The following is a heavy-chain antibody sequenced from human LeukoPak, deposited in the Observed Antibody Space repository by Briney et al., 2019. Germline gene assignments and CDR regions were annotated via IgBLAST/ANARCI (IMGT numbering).Heavy chain of an antibody. V-gene: IGHV4-59*01. CDR3: ARVYYYDSSGYYYAAFDI. CDR2: IYYSGST. J-gene: IGHJ3*02. Sequence: SETLSLTCSVSGGSISSYYWSWIRQPPGKGLEWIGYIYYSGSTNYNPSLKSRVTISVDTSKNQLSLKLSSVTAADTAVYYCARVYYYDSSGYYYAAFDIWGQGTMVTVSS. D-gene: IGHD3-22*01. CDR1: GGSISSYY.